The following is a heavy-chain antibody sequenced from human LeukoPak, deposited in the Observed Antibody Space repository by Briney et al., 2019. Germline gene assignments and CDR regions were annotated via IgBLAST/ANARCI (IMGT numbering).Heavy chain of an antibody. CDR1: GGSISSYS. Sequence: SETLSLTCTVSGGSISSYSWSWIRQPAGKGLEWIGRIYTSGSTNYNPSLRSRVTMSLDTSKNQFSLKLYSVTTADTAVYYCARGGSTLHSAGGHDIEFYYYYYMDVWGKGTTVTISS. CDR3: ARGGSTLHSAGGHDIEFYYYYYMDV. V-gene: IGHV4-4*07. J-gene: IGHJ6*03. D-gene: IGHD3-9*01. CDR2: IYTSGST.